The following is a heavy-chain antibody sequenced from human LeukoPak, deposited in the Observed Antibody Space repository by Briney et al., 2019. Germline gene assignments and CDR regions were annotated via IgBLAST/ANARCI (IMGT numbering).Heavy chain of an antibody. CDR1: GFIFSNYA. V-gene: IGHV3-23*01. Sequence: QPGGSLRLSCAASGFIFSNYAISWVRQAPGKGLEWISVISISDGSTYYADSVTGRFTISRDNSKNTVYLQMNSLRAEDTAVYYCAKDLYRNVFDYWGQGTLVTVSS. CDR2: ISISDGST. J-gene: IGHJ4*02. D-gene: IGHD1-26*01. CDR3: AKDLYRNVFDY.